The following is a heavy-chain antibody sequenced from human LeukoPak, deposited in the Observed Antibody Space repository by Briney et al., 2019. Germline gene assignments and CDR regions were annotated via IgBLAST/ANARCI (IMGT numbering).Heavy chain of an antibody. CDR1: GFTFSSYS. Sequence: PGGSLRLSCAASGFTFSSYSMNWVRQAPGKGLEWVSSISSSSSYIYYADSVKGRFTISRDNAKNSLYLQMNSLRAEDTAVYYCARVGGKEQQLAFDYWGQGTLVTVSS. CDR2: ISSSSSYI. J-gene: IGHJ4*02. CDR3: ARVGGKEQQLAFDY. D-gene: IGHD6-13*01. V-gene: IGHV3-21*01.